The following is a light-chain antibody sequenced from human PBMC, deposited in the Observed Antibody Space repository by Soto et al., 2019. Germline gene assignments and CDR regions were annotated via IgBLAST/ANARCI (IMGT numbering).Light chain of an antibody. V-gene: IGLV1-40*01. CDR3: QSYDRSLSSPI. CDR1: SSDIGAGYR. Sequence: QAVVTQPPSVSGAPGERVTISCTGSSSDIGAGYRVRWYQQVPGTAPKLLIYDNINRPSGVPDRFSGSKSGTSASLAITGLQADDEADYYCQSYDRSLSSPIFGGGTKVTVL. CDR2: DNI. J-gene: IGLJ2*01.